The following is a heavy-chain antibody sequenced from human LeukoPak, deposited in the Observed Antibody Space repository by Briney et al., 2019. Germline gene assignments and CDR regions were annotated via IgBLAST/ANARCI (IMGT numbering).Heavy chain of an antibody. CDR2: IYSSDNI. CDR1: GTSIRGHY. J-gene: IGHJ5*02. Sequence: PSETLSLTCTVSGTSIRGHYRSWIRQPTAKGLNWIGYIYSSDNILYNPFLKSRVTLSVDTFNNQFSLSLSSVTAADTAVYYCAGLHFSSAEEFDPWGQGTLVTVSS. D-gene: IGHD6-25*01. CDR3: AGLHFSSAEEFDP. V-gene: IGHV4-59*08.